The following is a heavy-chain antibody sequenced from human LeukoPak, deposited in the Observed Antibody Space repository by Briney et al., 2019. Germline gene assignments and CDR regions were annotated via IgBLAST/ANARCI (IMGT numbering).Heavy chain of an antibody. V-gene: IGHV1-8*01. CDR2: MNPNSGNT. J-gene: IGHJ5*02. CDR3: ARAQLGYCSSTSCYPLRFDP. CDR1: GYTFTSYD. D-gene: IGHD2-2*01. Sequence: ASVKVSCKASGYTFTSYDINWVRQATGQGLEWMGWMNPNSGNTGYAQKFQGRVTITRNTSISTAYMELSSLRSEDTAVYYCARAQLGYCSSTSCYPLRFDPWGQGTLVTVSS.